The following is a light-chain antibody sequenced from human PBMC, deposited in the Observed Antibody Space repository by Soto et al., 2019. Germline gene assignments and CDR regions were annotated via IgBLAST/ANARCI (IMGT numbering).Light chain of an antibody. CDR3: QQGYGDPVT. V-gene: IGKV1-39*01. CDR1: QSISNH. Sequence: DIQLTQSPSSLSASIVDRVTLTCRASQSISNHLNWYQHRQGKAPELVIYAASKLPSGVPSRFSGSGFGTEFFLTIDSQQHEDVATYSCQQGYGDPVTFGGGTKVE. CDR2: AAS. J-gene: IGKJ4*01.